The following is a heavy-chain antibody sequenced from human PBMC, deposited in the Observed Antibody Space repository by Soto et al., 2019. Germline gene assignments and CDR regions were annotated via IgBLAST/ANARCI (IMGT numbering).Heavy chain of an antibody. CDR1: GFSLSTSGMG. CDR3: AHYSSTSSFDY. J-gene: IGHJ4*02. V-gene: IGHV2-5*02. D-gene: IGHD6-13*01. Sequence: QITLKESGPTLVKPTQTFTLACTFSGFSLSTSGMGVGWIRQPPGKSLEWLALIYWDDDKRYSPSLKSRRTITKDNSKNQVVLTTTNLDPVDTATDYCAHYSSTSSFDYWGKGTLVTVSS. CDR2: IYWDDDK.